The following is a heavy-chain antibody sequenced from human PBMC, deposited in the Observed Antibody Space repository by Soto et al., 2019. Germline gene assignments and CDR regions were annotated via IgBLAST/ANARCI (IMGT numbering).Heavy chain of an antibody. J-gene: IGHJ6*03. CDR3: ARDGKDDILTGYRDYYYYYMDV. Sequence: GGSLRLSCAASGFTFSSYWMHWVRQAPGKGLVWVSRINSDGSSTSYADSVKGRFTISRDNAKNTLYLQMNSLRAEETAVYYCARDGKDDILTGYRDYYYYYMDVWGKGTTVTVSS. CDR2: INSDGSST. CDR1: GFTFSSYW. D-gene: IGHD3-9*01. V-gene: IGHV3-74*01.